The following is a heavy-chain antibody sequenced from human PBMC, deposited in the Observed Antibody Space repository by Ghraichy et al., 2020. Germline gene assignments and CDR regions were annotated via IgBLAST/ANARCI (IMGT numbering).Heavy chain of an antibody. Sequence: SETLSLTCAVYGGSFSGYYWSWIRQPPGKELEWIGEIYHSGSTNYNPSLESRITISVDTSKTQFSLNLSSVTAADTAVYYCARGRIDFWSGDRLTIFIDSWGQGTLVTVSS. CDR2: IYHSGST. CDR1: GGSFSGYY. D-gene: IGHD3-3*01. V-gene: IGHV4-34*01. CDR3: ARGRIDFWSGDRLTIFIDS. J-gene: IGHJ4*02.